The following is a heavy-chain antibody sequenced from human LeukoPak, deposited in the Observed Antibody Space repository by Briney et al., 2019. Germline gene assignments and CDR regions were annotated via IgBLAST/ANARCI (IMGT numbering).Heavy chain of an antibody. J-gene: IGHJ5*02. CDR3: ARGPYSSSWSISKHNLFDL. Sequence: GASVKVSCKASGYTFTSYDVNWVRQATGQGVEWMGWMNPNSGNTGYAQKFQGRVTMTRNTSISTAYMELSSLRSEDTAVYYCARGPYSSSWSISKHNLFDLWGQGTLVTVSS. CDR2: MNPNSGNT. D-gene: IGHD6-13*01. CDR1: GYTFTSYD. V-gene: IGHV1-8*01.